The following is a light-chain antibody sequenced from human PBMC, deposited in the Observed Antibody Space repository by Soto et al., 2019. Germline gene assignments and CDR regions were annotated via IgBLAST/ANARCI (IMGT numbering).Light chain of an antibody. CDR1: SSDVGGYNY. CDR3: SSYTSSTTVV. Sequence: QPASVSGSPGQSITISCTGTSSDVGGYNYVSWYQQHPGKAPELMIYDVSSRPSGVSNRFSGSKSGNTASLTISGLQAEDEADYYCSSYTSSTTVVFGGGTKVTVL. V-gene: IGLV2-14*01. J-gene: IGLJ2*01. CDR2: DVS.